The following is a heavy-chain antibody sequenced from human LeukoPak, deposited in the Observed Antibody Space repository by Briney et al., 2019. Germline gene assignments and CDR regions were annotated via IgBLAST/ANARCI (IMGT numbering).Heavy chain of an antibody. CDR2: IIPIFGTA. V-gene: IGHV1-69*06. D-gene: IGHD5-18*01. J-gene: IGHJ6*03. CDR3: ARVEIQLWEVYYYYMDV. CDR1: GGTFTIYA. Sequence: SVTVSCTASGGTFTIYAISWVRQAPGQGLEWMGGIIPIFGTANYAQKFQGRVTITADKSTSTAYMELSSLRSEDTAVYYCARVEIQLWEVYYYYMDVWGKGTTVTVSS.